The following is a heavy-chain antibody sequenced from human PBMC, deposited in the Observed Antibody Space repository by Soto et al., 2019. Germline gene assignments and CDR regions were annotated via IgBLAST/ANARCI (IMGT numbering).Heavy chain of an antibody. CDR1: GFNFSNHF. J-gene: IGHJ5*02. D-gene: IGHD2-21*02. CDR3: ARESGDWPLNWFDP. CDR2: ITSDGKSK. Sequence: SLRLSCASSGFNFSNHFMHWVRQLPGEGLVWVSRITSDGKSKAYAESVKGRFAISRDNAKNTLYLQMNGLTAEDTAVYYCARESGDWPLNWFDPWGQGTLVTVSS. V-gene: IGHV3-74*01.